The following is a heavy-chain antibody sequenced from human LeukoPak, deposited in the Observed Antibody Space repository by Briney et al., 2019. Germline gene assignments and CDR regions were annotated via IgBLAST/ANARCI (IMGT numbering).Heavy chain of an antibody. CDR1: GFTVSTNY. V-gene: IGHV3-53*01. D-gene: IGHD3-10*01. CDR2: LYSGGIT. J-gene: IGHJ4*02. CDR3: ARYMTQPKHFGF. Sequence: PGGSLRLSCAASGFTVSTNYMSWVRQAPGKGLEWVSVLYSGGITYYADSVKGRFTISKDNSKNTLYLQMNSLRAEDTAVYYCARYMTQPKHFGFGGQGTLVTVSS.